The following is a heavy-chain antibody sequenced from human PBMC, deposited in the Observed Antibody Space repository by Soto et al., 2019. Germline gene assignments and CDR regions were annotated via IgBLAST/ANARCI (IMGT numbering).Heavy chain of an antibody. CDR2: IIPTVGMA. J-gene: IGHJ3*02. V-gene: IGHV1-69*02. Sequence: QVQLVQSGAEVQKPGSSVKVSCKASGGTFSSNIISWVRQAPGQGLEWMGRIIPTVGMANYAQKFQGRVTISADNFTNTAYLELSSLRSEDSAVFFYASRVLGYSSRWSTFDIWGQGTMVIVSS. CDR1: GGTFSSNI. CDR3: ASRVLGYSSRWSTFDI. D-gene: IGHD6-13*01.